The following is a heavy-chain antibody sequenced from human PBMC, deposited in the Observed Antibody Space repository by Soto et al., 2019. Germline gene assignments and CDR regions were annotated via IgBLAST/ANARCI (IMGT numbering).Heavy chain of an antibody. CDR3: ARMNVDSYQFYDAMDV. V-gene: IGHV2-26*01. D-gene: IGHD4-17*01. CDR2: IFSDNER. Sequence: SGPTLVNPTETLTLTCTVSGFSLTTGKMGASWIRQPPGKALEWLAHIFSDNERSYSTSLQGRLTISKDTSGSQVVLSMTNVDPVDTATYYCARMNVDSYQFYDAMDVWGQGTTVTGS. CDR1: GFSLTTGKMG. J-gene: IGHJ6*02.